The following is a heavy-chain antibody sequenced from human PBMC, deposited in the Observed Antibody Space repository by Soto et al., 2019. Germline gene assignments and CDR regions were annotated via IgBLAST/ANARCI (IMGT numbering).Heavy chain of an antibody. CDR1: GFTFSSYN. J-gene: IGHJ1*01. D-gene: IGHD4-17*01. V-gene: IGHV3-21*01. CDR3: ARDPISGDYVPSAEYFQH. CDR2: ISSSSSYI. Sequence: GGSLRLSCAASGFTFSSYNMNWVRQAPGKGLEWVSSISSSSSYIYYADSVKGRFTISRDNAKNSLYLQMNSLRAEDTAVYYCARDPISGDYVPSAEYFQHWGQGTLVTVSS.